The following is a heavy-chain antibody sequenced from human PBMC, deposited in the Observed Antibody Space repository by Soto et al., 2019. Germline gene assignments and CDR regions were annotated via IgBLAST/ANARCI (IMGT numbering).Heavy chain of an antibody. V-gene: IGHV3-30-3*01. Sequence: QVQLVESGGGVVQPGRSLRLSCAASGFTFSNSAFHWVRQAPGKGLEWVALISYYGNNKYYADSVKGRFTISRDNSKTTLYLQMNSLRAEDTAVYYCAREVASYDSSGYFDYWGQGTLVTVSS. CDR1: GFTFSNSA. D-gene: IGHD3-22*01. CDR2: ISYYGNNK. J-gene: IGHJ4*02. CDR3: AREVASYDSSGYFDY.